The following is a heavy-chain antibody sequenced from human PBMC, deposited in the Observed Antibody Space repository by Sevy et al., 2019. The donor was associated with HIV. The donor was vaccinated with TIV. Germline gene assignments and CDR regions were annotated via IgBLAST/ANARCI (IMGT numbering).Heavy chain of an antibody. CDR1: GGSISSYY. D-gene: IGHD3-22*01. CDR3: AGGGRHYYDSSGYYEFGTFDY. Sequence: SETLSLTCTVSGGSISSYYWSWIRQPPGKGLEWIGYIYYSGSTNYNPSLKSRVTISVDTSKNQFSLKLSSVTAAGTAVYYCAGGGRHYYDSSGYYEFGTFDYWGQGTLVTVSS. CDR2: IYYSGST. V-gene: IGHV4-59*01. J-gene: IGHJ4*02.